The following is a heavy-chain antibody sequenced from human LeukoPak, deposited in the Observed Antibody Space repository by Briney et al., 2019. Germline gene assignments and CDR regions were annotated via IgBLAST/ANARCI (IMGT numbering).Heavy chain of an antibody. J-gene: IGHJ4*02. CDR2: IAYDGSRA. V-gene: IGHV3-33*01. CDR3: TRYNNDHFDY. CDR1: GFTFGGYG. Sequence: RGRSLRLSCAGSGFTFGGYGMLGFRQTPGKPLEWVAVIAYDGSRAFYADSVKGRFTISRDNSKNTMSVQMDDLRAEDTAVYYCTRYNNDHFDYWGQGTLVTVSS. D-gene: IGHD1-14*01.